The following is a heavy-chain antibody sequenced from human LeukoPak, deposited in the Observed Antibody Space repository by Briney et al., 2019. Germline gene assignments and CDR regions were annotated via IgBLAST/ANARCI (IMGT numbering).Heavy chain of an antibody. CDR2: INWNGVST. CDR3: ARNPITARALYYFDY. CDR1: GFTFDDYG. D-gene: IGHD6-6*01. Sequence: RPGGSLRLSCAASGFTFDDYGMSWVRQAPGKGLEWVSGINWNGVSTGYANSVKGRFTISRDNAKNSLYLQMNSLRAEDTALYYCARNPITARALYYFDYWGQGTLVTVSS. V-gene: IGHV3-20*04. J-gene: IGHJ4*02.